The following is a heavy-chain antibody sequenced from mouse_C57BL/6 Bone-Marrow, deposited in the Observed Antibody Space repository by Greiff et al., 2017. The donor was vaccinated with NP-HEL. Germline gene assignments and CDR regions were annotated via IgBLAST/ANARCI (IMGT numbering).Heavy chain of an antibody. V-gene: IGHV5-6*01. Sequence: EVKVVESGGDLVKPGGSLKLSCAASGFTFSSYGMSWVRQTPDKRLEWVATISSGGSYTFYPDSVKGRFTISRDNAKNTLYLQMSSLKSEDTAMYYCAREGWLGAYWGQGTLVTVSA. CDR1: GFTFSSYG. CDR2: ISSGGSYT. D-gene: IGHD2-3*01. CDR3: AREGWLGAY. J-gene: IGHJ3*01.